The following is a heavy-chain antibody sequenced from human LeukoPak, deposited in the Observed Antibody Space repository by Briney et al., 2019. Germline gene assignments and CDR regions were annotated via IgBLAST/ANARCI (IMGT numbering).Heavy chain of an antibody. CDR3: ATKDSSSWTVDY. V-gene: IGHV1-2*06. Sequence: GASVKVSCKASGYTFTGYYMHWVRQAPGQGLEWMGRINPNSGGTNYAQKFQGRVTMTRDTSISTAYMELSRLRSDDTAVYYCATKDSSSWTVDYWGQGTLVTVSS. CDR2: INPNSGGT. D-gene: IGHD6-13*01. J-gene: IGHJ4*02. CDR1: GYTFTGYY.